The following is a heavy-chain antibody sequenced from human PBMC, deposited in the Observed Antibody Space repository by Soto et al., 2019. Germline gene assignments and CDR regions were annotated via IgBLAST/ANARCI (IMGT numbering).Heavy chain of an antibody. CDR3: ARDCLDTSCRADYYYGMDV. CDR2: IWYDGSNK. Sequence: PGGSLRLSCAASGFTFSSYAMSWVRQAPGKGLEWVAVIWYDGSNKYYGESVKGRFTISRDNSKKTLYLQMNSLRAEDTAVYYCARDCLDTSCRADYYYGMDVWGQGTTVTVSS. J-gene: IGHJ6*02. CDR1: GFTFSSYA. D-gene: IGHD5-18*01. V-gene: IGHV3-33*08.